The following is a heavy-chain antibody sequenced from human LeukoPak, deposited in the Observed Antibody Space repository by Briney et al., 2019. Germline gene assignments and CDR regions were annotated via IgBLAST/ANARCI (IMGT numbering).Heavy chain of an antibody. CDR1: GGSISSYY. V-gene: IGHV4-59*01. CDR3: ARGGAYYYMDV. Sequence: SGTLSLTCTVSGGSISSYYWSWIRQPPGKGLEWIGYIYYSGSTNYNPSLKSRVTISVDTSKNQFSLKLSSVTAADTAVYYCARGGAYYYMDVWGKGTTVTVSS. CDR2: IYYSGST. J-gene: IGHJ6*03.